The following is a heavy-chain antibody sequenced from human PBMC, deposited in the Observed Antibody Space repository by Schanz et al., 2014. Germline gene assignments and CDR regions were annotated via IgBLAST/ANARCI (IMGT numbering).Heavy chain of an antibody. CDR1: GFTFNSYA. J-gene: IGHJ4*01. CDR2: ISGTTTYT. D-gene: IGHD6-13*01. Sequence: EVQLLESGGGLVKPGGSLRLSCAASGFTFNSYAMTWVRQAPGKGLEWVSYISGTTTYTNYADSVKGRFTISRDNAKNSLYLQMNSLRAEDTAVYYCAREQIMAAAGLVDYWGHGTLVTVSS. CDR3: AREQIMAAAGLVDY. V-gene: IGHV3-21*05.